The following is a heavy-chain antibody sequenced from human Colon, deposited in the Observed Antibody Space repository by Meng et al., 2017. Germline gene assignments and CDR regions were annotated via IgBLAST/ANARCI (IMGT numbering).Heavy chain of an antibody. D-gene: IGHD3-22*01. CDR1: GFTFSSYA. Sequence: GEFLKISCAASGFTFSSYAMSWVRQAPGKGLEWVSAISGSGGSTYYADSVKGRFTISRDNSKNTLYLQLNSLRAEDTAVYYCAKDRDGSGSYYFYFDLWGRGTLVTVSS. J-gene: IGHJ2*01. V-gene: IGHV3-23*01. CDR2: ISGSGGST. CDR3: AKDRDGSGSYYFYFDL.